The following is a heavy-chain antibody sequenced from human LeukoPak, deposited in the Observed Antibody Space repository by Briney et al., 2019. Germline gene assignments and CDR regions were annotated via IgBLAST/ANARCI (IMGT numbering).Heavy chain of an antibody. D-gene: IGHD2-8*01. CDR1: GFTFSKYA. V-gene: IGHV3-23*01. CDR3: ATMNGLRMAEALN. J-gene: IGHJ4*02. Sequence: GGSLRLSCAASGFTFSKYAMTWVRQAPGKGLEWVAGIHNSGDITYYADAGRGRFTISRDNSKNTLYLQMNGLRAEDTAVYYCATMNGLRMAEALNWGQGTPVTVSS. CDR2: IHNSGDIT.